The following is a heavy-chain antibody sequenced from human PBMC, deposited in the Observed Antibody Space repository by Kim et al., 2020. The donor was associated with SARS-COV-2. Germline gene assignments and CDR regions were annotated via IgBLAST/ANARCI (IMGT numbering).Heavy chain of an antibody. V-gene: IGHV3-7*01. Sequence: GGSLRLSCAASGFSFSRSWMNWVRQSPGKGLEWVANTKPDGSEKFYVDSVKGRFSISRDNPKNSLHLQMNSLRAEDTAIYYCTSVSLGDSGADYWGQGAL. CDR3: TSVSLGDSGADY. CDR2: TKPDGSEK. J-gene: IGHJ4*02. CDR1: GFSFSRSW. D-gene: IGHD1-26*01.